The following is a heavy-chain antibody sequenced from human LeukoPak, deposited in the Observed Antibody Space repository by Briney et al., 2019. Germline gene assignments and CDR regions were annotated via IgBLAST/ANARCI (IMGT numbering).Heavy chain of an antibody. V-gene: IGHV3-48*04. CDR1: GFTFSSYG. CDR2: ISSSGSTI. Sequence: GGSLRLSCAASGFTFSSYGMSWVRQAPGKGLEWVACISSSGSTIYYADSVKGRFTISRDNAKNTVYLQMNSLRAEDTAVYYCARSLGSSGYQDYWGQGTLVTVSS. J-gene: IGHJ4*02. D-gene: IGHD3-22*01. CDR3: ARSLGSSGYQDY.